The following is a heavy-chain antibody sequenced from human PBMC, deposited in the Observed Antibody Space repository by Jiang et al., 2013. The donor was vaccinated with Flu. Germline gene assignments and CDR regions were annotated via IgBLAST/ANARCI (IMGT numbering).Heavy chain of an antibody. CDR1: GDSVSSNSAA. V-gene: IGHV6-1*01. J-gene: IGHJ5*02. CDR2: TYYRSKWYN. CDR3: ARGGAVAGTFVLNWFDP. D-gene: IGHD6-19*01. Sequence: QTLSLTCAISGDSVSSNSAAWNWIRQSPSRGLEWLGRTYYRSKWYNDYAVSVKSRITINPDTSKNQFSLQLNSVTPEDTAVYYCARGGAVAGTFVLNWFDPWGQGTLVTVSS.